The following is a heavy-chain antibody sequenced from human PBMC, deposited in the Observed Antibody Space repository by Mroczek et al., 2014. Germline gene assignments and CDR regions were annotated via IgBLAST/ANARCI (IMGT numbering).Heavy chain of an antibody. CDR1: GFTFSSYG. CDR3: ARGIVGADSYYGVDV. D-gene: IGHD1-26*01. Sequence: VQLVETGGGVVQPGRSLRLSCAASGFTFSSYGMQWGMQWVRQAPGKGLEWVALISYESNKYYADSVKGRFTISRDNSKNTLYLQTNSLRAEDTAVYYCARGIVGADSYYGVDVWGQGTTVTVSS. CDR2: ISYESNK. J-gene: IGHJ6*02. V-gene: IGHV3-30*03.